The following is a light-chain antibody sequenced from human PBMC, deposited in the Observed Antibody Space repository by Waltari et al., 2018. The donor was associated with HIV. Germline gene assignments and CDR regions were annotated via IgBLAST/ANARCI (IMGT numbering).Light chain of an antibody. J-gene: IGLJ2*01. Sequence: QSALTQPASVSGSPGQSITISCTGTTSDVGAYNFVSWYHQYPGKAPKLLISEVSNRPSGVSNRFSGSKSANTASLSISGLQAEDEADYYCSSYTSSSTLVVFGGGTKLTVL. CDR2: EVS. CDR3: SSYTSSSTLVV. CDR1: TSDVGAYNF. V-gene: IGLV2-14*01.